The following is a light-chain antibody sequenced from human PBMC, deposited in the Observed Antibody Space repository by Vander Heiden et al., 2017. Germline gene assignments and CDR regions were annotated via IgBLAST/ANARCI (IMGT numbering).Light chain of an antibody. J-gene: IGKJ1*01. CDR2: VAS. CDR3: QENNNWPPWT. CDR1: QSVSSN. Sequence: EIVMTQSPATLSVSPGERATPSFRARQSVSSNLAWYQQNPVQAPRLLIYVASTRATGIPARCSGSGYRTEFTITSSSRQSEDFAVYCWQENNNWPPWTFGQGTKVEIK. V-gene: IGKV3-15*01.